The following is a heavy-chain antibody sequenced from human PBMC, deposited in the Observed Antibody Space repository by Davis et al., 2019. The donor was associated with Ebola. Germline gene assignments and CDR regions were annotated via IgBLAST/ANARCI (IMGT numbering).Heavy chain of an antibody. CDR2: IYYSGST. CDR3: ARQGCSSSSCNNGDDS. CDR1: GGSIITNNF. Sequence: SETLSLTCAVSGGSIITNNFWNWVRQSPDKGLEWIGSIYYSGSTYYNPSLKSRVTISVDTSKNQFSLKLSSVTAADTAVYYCARQGCSSSSCNNGDDSWSEGTLVTVSS. D-gene: IGHD2-2*02. J-gene: IGHJ4*02. V-gene: IGHV4-39*01.